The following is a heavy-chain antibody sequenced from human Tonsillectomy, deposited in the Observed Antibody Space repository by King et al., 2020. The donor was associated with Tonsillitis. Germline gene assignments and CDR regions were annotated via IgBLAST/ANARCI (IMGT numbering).Heavy chain of an antibody. V-gene: IGHV3-30*18. Sequence: VQLVESGGGVVQPGRSLRLSCAASGFTFNTYGMHWVCQAPGKGLEWVAVISYDGGNKYYADSVKGRFTISRDNSKNTLYLQMNSLRAEDTAVYYCTKKREIYGGSPFWFDPWGQGTLVTVSS. CDR2: ISYDGGNK. D-gene: IGHD1-26*01. CDR1: GFTFNTYG. CDR3: TKKREIYGGSPFWFDP. J-gene: IGHJ5*02.